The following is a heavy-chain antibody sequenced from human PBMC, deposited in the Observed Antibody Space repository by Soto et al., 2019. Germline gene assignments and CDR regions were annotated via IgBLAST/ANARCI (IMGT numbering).Heavy chain of an antibody. CDR1: GFTFSSYA. V-gene: IGHV3-23*01. CDR3: AKAFYDSSGYFKFIGAFDI. Sequence: EVQLLESGGGLVQPGGSLRLSCAASGFTFSSYAMSWVRQAPGKGLEWVSAISGSGGSTYYADSVKGRFTISRDNSKNTLYLQMNSLRAEDTAVYYCAKAFYDSSGYFKFIGAFDIWGQGTMVTVSS. J-gene: IGHJ3*02. CDR2: ISGSGGST. D-gene: IGHD3-22*01.